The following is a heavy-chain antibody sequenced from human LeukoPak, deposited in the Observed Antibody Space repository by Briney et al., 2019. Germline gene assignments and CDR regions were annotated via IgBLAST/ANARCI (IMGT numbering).Heavy chain of an antibody. J-gene: IGHJ4*02. CDR2: IDPYTGNT. CDR1: GYTFVGYY. Sequence: PWASVKVSCKASGYTFVGYYLHWVRQAPGQGLEWMAWIDPYTGNTHYAQKFQGRITVTRDTSVSTTYMELTWLTSDDTARYYCAREYSASEHWGQGTLVTVSS. CDR3: AREYSASEH. D-gene: IGHD5-12*01. V-gene: IGHV1-2*02.